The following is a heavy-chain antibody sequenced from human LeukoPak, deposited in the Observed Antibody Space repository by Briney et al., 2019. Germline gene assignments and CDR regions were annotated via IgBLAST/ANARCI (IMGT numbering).Heavy chain of an antibody. Sequence: GGSLRLSCAASGFTFSSYWMSWVRQAPGKGLEWVANIKQDGSEKYYVDSVKGRFTISRDNAKNSLYLQMNSLRAEDTAVYYCARGGEITMIVVAYYFDYWGQGTLVTVSS. CDR1: GFTFSSYW. CDR2: IKQDGSEK. V-gene: IGHV3-7*01. D-gene: IGHD3-22*01. CDR3: ARGGEITMIVVAYYFDY. J-gene: IGHJ4*02.